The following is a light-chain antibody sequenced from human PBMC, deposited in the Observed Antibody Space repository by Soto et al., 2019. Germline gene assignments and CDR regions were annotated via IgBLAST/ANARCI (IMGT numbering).Light chain of an antibody. Sequence: DIQMTQSPPSLSASVGDSITITCRASQSISTYLNWYRQKPGKAPELLIFATSSLQRGVPSRFSGSGSGTDFTLIISSLQPGDFETYYCQQTYSLPHTFGGGTKV. CDR3: QQTYSLPHT. V-gene: IGKV1-39*01. CDR2: ATS. J-gene: IGKJ4*01. CDR1: QSISTY.